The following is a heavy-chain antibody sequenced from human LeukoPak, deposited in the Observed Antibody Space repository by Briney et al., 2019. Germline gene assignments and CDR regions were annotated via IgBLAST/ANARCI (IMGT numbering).Heavy chain of an antibody. D-gene: IGHD3-22*01. CDR2: IYTSGST. CDR3: ARQGGLGGYYHFDY. V-gene: IGHV4-61*02. J-gene: IGHJ4*02. CDR1: GGSISSGSYY. Sequence: SQTLSLTCTVSGGSISSGSYYWSWIRQPAGKGLEWIGRIYTSGSTNYNPSLKSRVTISVDTSKNQFSLKLSSVTAADMAVYYCARQGGLGGYYHFDYWGQGTLVTVSS.